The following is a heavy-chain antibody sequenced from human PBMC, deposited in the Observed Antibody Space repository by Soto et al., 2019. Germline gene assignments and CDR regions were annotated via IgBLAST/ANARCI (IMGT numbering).Heavy chain of an antibody. Sequence: GGSLRLSCAASGFTFSSYAMSWVRQAPGKGLEWVSAISGSGGSTYYADSVKGRFTISRDNSKNTLYLQMNSLRAEDTAVYYCAKAARRIVVVGEGGGYDYWGQGTLVTVSS. CDR3: AKAARRIVVVGEGGGYDY. V-gene: IGHV3-23*01. J-gene: IGHJ4*02. CDR2: ISGSGGST. CDR1: GFTFSSYA. D-gene: IGHD2-15*01.